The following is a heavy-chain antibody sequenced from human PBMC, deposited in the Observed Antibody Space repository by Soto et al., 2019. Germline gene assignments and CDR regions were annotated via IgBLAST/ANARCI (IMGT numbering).Heavy chain of an antibody. V-gene: IGHV1-2*02. J-gene: IGHJ6*02. D-gene: IGHD3-3*01. CDR2: INPNSGGT. CDR1: GYTFTGYY. Sequence: ASVKVSCKASGYTFTGYYMHWVRQAPGQGLEWMGWINPNSGGTNYAQKFQGRVTMTRDTSISTAYMELSRLRSDDTAVYYCARDRLRFLEWLPNLYYYYGTDVWGQGTTVTVSS. CDR3: ARDRLRFLEWLPNLYYYYGTDV.